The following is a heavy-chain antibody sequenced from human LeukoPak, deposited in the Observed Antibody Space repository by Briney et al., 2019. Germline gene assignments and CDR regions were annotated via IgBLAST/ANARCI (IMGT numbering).Heavy chain of an antibody. CDR2: FGAGTGAIT. D-gene: IGHD3-10*01. CDR3: AKNYEPGRGVPYGMDV. CDR1: GFTFSSYA. V-gene: IGHV3-23*01. Sequence: GGSLRLSCAASGFTFSSYAMRWVRQAPGKGLEWVSAFGAGTGAITIYADSVKGRFTISRDDSKSTLYLQMNSLRAEDTAIYYCAKNYEPGRGVPYGMDVWGQGTTVTISS. J-gene: IGHJ6*02.